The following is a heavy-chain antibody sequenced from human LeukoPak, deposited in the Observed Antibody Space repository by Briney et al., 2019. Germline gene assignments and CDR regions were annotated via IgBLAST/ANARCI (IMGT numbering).Heavy chain of an antibody. CDR1: GYTFTGYY. CDR3: ARGSGFGEFYYFDY. D-gene: IGHD3-16*01. CDR2: INPNSGGT. Sequence: ASLKLSCKASGYTFTGYYMHWVRQAPGQGLEWMGWINPNSGGTTYAPKFQGRVTMTRDTSISTTYMPLSRLRSDDQAVYYCARGSGFGEFYYFDYWGQGTLVTVSS. J-gene: IGHJ4*02. V-gene: IGHV1-2*02.